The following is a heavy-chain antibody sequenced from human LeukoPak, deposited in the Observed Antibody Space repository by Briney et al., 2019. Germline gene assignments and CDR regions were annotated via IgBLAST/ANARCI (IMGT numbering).Heavy chain of an antibody. D-gene: IGHD5-18*01. V-gene: IGHV1-2*02. CDR2: IHPNSGAT. CDR1: GYTFTAFY. Sequence: GASVKVSCKASGYTFTAFYIYWVRQAPGQGLECMGWIHPNSGATNYAQNFQGRVTMTRDTSITTAYMEVIRLTSDDTAVYYCARAAPLAGTAVVGYFYGMDVWGQGTTVTVSS. J-gene: IGHJ6*02. CDR3: ARAAPLAGTAVVGYFYGMDV.